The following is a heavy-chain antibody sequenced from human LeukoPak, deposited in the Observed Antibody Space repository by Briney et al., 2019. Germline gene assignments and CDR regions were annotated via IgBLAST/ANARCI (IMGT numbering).Heavy chain of an antibody. D-gene: IGHD5-24*01. CDR3: ARLRWLQLGYFDY. V-gene: IGHV4-39*01. CDR2: IYYSGST. Sequence: SETLSLTCTVSGGSISSSSYYWGWIRQPPGKGLEWIGSIYYSGSTYYNPSLKSRVTISVDTSKNQVSLKLTSVTAADTAVYYCARLRWLQLGYFDYWGQGTLVTVSS. CDR1: GGSISSSSYY. J-gene: IGHJ4*02.